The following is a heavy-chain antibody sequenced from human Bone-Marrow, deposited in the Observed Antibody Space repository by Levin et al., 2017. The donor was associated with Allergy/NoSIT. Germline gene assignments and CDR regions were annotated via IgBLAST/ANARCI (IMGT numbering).Heavy chain of an antibody. V-gene: IGHV3-7*01. CDR3: AFVALDYGGTQADY. J-gene: IGHJ4*02. CDR2: IKQDGSEK. D-gene: IGHD4-23*01. CDR1: GFTFSTYW. Sequence: RPGGSLRLSCAASGFTFSTYWMSWVRQAPGKGLEWVANIKQDGSEKYYVDSVKGRFTISSDNAKNSVSLQMNSLRAEDTAVYYCAFVALDYGGTQADYWGQGALVTVSS.